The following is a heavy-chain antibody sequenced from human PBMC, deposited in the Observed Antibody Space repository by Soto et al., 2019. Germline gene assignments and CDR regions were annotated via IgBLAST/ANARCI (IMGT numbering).Heavy chain of an antibody. Sequence: QVQLQESGPGLVKPSQTLSLTCTVSGGSISSGDSYWTWIRHPPGKALGWIGNIYYCGSTYYNPSLKSRVTISVDTSKNQFSLKLSSVTAADTAVYYCASYSSSWYMRYFDYWGQGTLVTVSS. J-gene: IGHJ4*02. V-gene: IGHV4-31*03. CDR3: ASYSSSWYMRYFDY. CDR2: IYYCGST. D-gene: IGHD6-13*01. CDR1: GGSISSGDSY.